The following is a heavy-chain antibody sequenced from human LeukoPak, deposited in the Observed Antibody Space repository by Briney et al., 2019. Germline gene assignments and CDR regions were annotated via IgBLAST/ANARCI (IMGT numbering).Heavy chain of an antibody. J-gene: IGHJ4*02. D-gene: IGHD6-6*01. CDR2: VSDSGRA. Sequence: SETLSLTCTVSGASFSSSPYFWGWVRQPPGKGLEWVGGVSDSGRAFYNPSLKSRVTISMDTFKNDFSLRLTSVAAADTAVYYCARAGSSIAARPPDYWGQGTLGIVSS. CDR1: GASFSSSPYF. CDR3: ARAGSSIAARPPDY. V-gene: IGHV4-39*07.